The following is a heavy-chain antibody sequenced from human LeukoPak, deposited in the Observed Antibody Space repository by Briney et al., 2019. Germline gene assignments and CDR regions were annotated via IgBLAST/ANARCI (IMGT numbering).Heavy chain of an antibody. CDR2: IYPGDSDT. CDR1: GYSFTSYW. Sequence: GESLKISCKGSGYSFTSYWIGWVRQMPGKGLEWMGIIYPGDSDTRYSPSFQGQVTISADKSISTAYLQWSSLKASDTAMYYCARLLRRDGYNLAFPDYWGQGTLVTVPS. J-gene: IGHJ4*02. CDR3: ARLLRRDGYNLAFPDY. D-gene: IGHD5-24*01. V-gene: IGHV5-51*01.